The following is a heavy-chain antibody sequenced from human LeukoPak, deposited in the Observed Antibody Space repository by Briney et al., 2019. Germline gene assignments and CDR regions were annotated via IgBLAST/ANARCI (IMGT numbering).Heavy chain of an antibody. V-gene: IGHV4-34*01. Sequence: PSETLSLTCAVYGGSFSGYYWSWIRQPPGKGLEWIGEINHSGSTNYNPSLKSRVTISVDTSKNQFSLKLSSVTAADTAVYYCARDSYGYRAFDYWGQGTLVTVSS. CDR3: ARDSYGYRAFDY. CDR2: INHSGST. D-gene: IGHD5-18*01. CDR1: GGSFSGYY. J-gene: IGHJ4*02.